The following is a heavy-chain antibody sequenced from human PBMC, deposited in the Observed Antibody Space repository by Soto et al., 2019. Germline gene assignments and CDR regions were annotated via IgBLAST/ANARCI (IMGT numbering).Heavy chain of an antibody. Sequence: PGGSLRLSCAASGFTFSSYWMSWVRQAPGKGLEWVANIKQDGSEKYYVDSVKGRFTISRDNAKNSLYLQMNSLRAEDTAVYYCAREIRGSSWAYYYYYYGMDVWGQGTTVTVSS. CDR2: IKQDGSEK. V-gene: IGHV3-7*01. D-gene: IGHD6-13*01. CDR1: GFTFSSYW. CDR3: AREIRGSSWAYYYYYYGMDV. J-gene: IGHJ6*02.